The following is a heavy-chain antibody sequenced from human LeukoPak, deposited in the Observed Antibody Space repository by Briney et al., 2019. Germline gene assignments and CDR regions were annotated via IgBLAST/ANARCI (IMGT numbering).Heavy chain of an antibody. V-gene: IGHV3-66*01. J-gene: IGHJ4*02. Sequence: GGSLRLSCKTSGFSFGEHALSWVRQAPGKGLEWVSVIYSGGSTYYADSVKGRFTISRDNSKNTLYPQMNSLGAEDTAVYYCARILGYDSSGYYTGFFDYWGQGTLVTVSS. CDR1: GFSFGEHA. D-gene: IGHD3-22*01. CDR2: IYSGGST. CDR3: ARILGYDSSGYYTGFFDY.